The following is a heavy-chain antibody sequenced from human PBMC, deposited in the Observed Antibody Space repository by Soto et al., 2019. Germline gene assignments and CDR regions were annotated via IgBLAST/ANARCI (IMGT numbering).Heavy chain of an antibody. V-gene: IGHV3-23*04. CDR2: ISDSGGTS. CDR1: GFIFSNYV. Sequence: EVQLVDSGGGLVQPGGSLRLSCAASGFIFSNYVTSWVRQAPGKGLEWVSSISDSGGTSYYADSVKGGFTISRDNSKNTLYLQMNSLRAEDTAIYYCAKRPRALLTFDYWGQGTLVTVSS. CDR3: AKRPRALLTFDY. J-gene: IGHJ4*02. D-gene: IGHD1-26*01.